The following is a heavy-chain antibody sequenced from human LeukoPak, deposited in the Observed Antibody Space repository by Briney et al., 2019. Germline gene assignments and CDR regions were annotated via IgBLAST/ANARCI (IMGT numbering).Heavy chain of an antibody. CDR3: ARGAVAGIWGLVF. CDR1: GGTFSSYA. D-gene: IGHD6-19*01. Sequence: TVKVSCKASGGTFSSYAISWVRQAPGQGLEWMGGIIPIFGTANYAQKFQGRVTITADESTSTAYMELSSLRSEDTAVYYCARGAVAGIWGLVFWGQGTLVTVSS. V-gene: IGHV1-69*13. CDR2: IIPIFGTA. J-gene: IGHJ4*02.